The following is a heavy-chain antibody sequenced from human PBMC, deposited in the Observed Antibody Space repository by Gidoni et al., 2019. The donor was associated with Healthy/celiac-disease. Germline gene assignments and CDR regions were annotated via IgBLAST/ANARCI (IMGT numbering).Heavy chain of an antibody. J-gene: IGHJ4*02. CDR2: ISYDGSNK. V-gene: IGHV3-30*18. CDR3: AKDSGGFTFDY. D-gene: IGHD3-16*01. CDR1: GLTFSSYG. Sequence: QVQLVESGGGVVQPGRSPRLSCAAPGLTFSSYGMHWVRQAPGKGLEWVAVISYDGSNKYYADSVKGRFTISRDNSKNTLYLQMNSLRAEDTAVYYCAKDSGGFTFDYWGQGTLVTVSS.